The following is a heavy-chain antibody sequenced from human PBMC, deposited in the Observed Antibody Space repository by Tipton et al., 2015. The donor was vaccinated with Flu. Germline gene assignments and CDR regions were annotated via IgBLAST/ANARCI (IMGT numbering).Heavy chain of an antibody. V-gene: IGHV4-59*04. Sequence: TLSLTCTVSGGSVSSYYWGWVRQSPGKGLEWIGSIYYYGNTYYNPSLESRVTISVDTSKNQFYLRLTSVTAADSAVFYCARRGGGYKYLYGMDVWGHGTTVIVSS. D-gene: IGHD5-18*01. CDR1: GGSVSSYY. CDR2: IYYYGNT. CDR3: ARRGGGYKYLYGMDV. J-gene: IGHJ6*02.